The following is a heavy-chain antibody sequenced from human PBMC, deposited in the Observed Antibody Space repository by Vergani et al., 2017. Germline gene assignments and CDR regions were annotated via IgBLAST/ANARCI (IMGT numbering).Heavy chain of an antibody. CDR1: GFTFSSYS. V-gene: IGHV3-21*01. CDR3: ARSMVRGGEDAFEI. CDR2: ISSSSSYI. Sequence: EVQLVESGGGLVKPGGSLRLSCAASGFTFSSYSMNWVRQAPGKGLEWVSSISSSSSYIYYADSVKGRFTISRDNAKNSLYLQRNSLRAEDTAVYYCARSMVRGGEDAFEIWGQGTMVTVAS. D-gene: IGHD3-10*01. J-gene: IGHJ3*02.